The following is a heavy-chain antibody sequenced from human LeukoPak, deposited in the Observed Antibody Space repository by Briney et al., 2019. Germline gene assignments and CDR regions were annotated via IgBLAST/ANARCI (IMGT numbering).Heavy chain of an antibody. D-gene: IGHD1-26*01. CDR2: IYTSGST. CDR3: ARDWEEWDHAWFDP. V-gene: IGHV4-4*07. J-gene: IGHJ5*02. CDR1: GGSISSYY. Sequence: PSETLSLTCTVPGGSISSYYWSWIRQPAGKGLEWIGRIYTSGSTNYNPSLKSRVTMSVDTSKNQFSLKLSSVTAADTAVYYCARDWEEWDHAWFDPWGQGTLVTVSS.